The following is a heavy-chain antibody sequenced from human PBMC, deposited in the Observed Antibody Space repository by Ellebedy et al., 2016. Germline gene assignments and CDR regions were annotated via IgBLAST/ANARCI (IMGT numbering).Heavy chain of an antibody. Sequence: GGSLRLSCAASGFTFSNAWMNWVRQAPGKGLEWVGRIKSKTDGGAADYAAPVKGRFTISRDDSKNALYLQMNSLKAEDTAVYFCTTVYRYNYDSVWGQGTLVTVSS. D-gene: IGHD5-18*01. J-gene: IGHJ4*02. CDR2: IKSKTDGGAA. V-gene: IGHV3-15*01. CDR1: GFTFSNAW. CDR3: TTVYRYNYDSV.